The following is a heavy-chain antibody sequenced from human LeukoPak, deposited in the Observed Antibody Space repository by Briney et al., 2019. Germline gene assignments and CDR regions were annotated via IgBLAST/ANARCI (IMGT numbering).Heavy chain of an antibody. V-gene: IGHV1-2*06. CDR1: GYTFTGYY. J-gene: IGHJ4*02. D-gene: IGHD3-22*01. Sequence: ASVKVSCKASGYTFTGYYMHWLRQAPGQGLDWMGRINHNRGGTNYAQKFQGRVTMTRDTSISTAYMELSRLRSDDTAVYYCARGAYYYDSSGYPPTSWGQGTLVTVSS. CDR3: ARGAYYYDSSGYPPTS. CDR2: INHNRGGT.